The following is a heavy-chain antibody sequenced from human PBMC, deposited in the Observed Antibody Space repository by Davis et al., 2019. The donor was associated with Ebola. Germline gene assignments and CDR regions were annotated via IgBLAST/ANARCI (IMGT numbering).Heavy chain of an antibody. V-gene: IGHV3-48*03. CDR1: GFPFSSYE. D-gene: IGHD2-21*01. CDR3: AREAAHCGGDCHDY. Sequence: PGGSLRLSCAASGFPFSSYEMNWVRQAPGKGLEWVAYIDSGGSGIYYADSVKGRFTISRDNAKNSLHLQMDSLRAKDTAVYYCAREAAHCGGDCHDYWGQGTLVTVSS. J-gene: IGHJ4*02. CDR2: IDSGGSGI.